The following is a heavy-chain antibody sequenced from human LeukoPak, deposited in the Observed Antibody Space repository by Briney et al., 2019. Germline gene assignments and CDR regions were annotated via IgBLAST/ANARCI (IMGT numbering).Heavy chain of an antibody. CDR1: GFTVSSNY. V-gene: IGHV3-66*01. J-gene: IGHJ3*02. D-gene: IGHD3-10*01. CDR3: ARDWSGDAFDI. Sequence: GGSLRLSCAASGFTVSSNYMSWVRQAPGKGLEWVSVIYSGGSTYYADSVKGRFTISRDNSKNTLYLQMNSLRAEDTAVYYCARDWSGDAFDIWGQGTMVTVSS. CDR2: IYSGGST.